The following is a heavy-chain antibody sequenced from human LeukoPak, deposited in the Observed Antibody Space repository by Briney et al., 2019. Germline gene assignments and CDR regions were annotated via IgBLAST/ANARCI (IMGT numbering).Heavy chain of an antibody. CDR1: GFTFSRYE. V-gene: IGHV3-48*03. D-gene: IGHD1-14*01. J-gene: IGHJ4*02. Sequence: GGSLRLSCAASGFTFSRYEINWVRPAPGKGLEWVSYISSSGDTIYYADSVKGRFTISRDNAKNSLYLQMNSLRAADTAVYYCATDNSFDFWGQGTLVTVSS. CDR2: ISSSGDTI. CDR3: ATDNSFDF.